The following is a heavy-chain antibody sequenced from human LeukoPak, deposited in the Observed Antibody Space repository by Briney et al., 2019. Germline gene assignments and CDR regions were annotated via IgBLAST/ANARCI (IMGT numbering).Heavy chain of an antibody. CDR3: ARSRRGTYYDY. Sequence: GASVKFSCKASGYTFTSYAMHWVRQAPGQRLEWMGWINAGNGNTQYSQEFQGRVTMTRDTSASVAYMELTSLRSDDMAVYYCARSRRGTYYDYWGQGTLVIVSS. CDR1: GYTFTSYA. CDR2: INAGNGNT. V-gene: IGHV1-3*03. D-gene: IGHD1-26*01. J-gene: IGHJ4*02.